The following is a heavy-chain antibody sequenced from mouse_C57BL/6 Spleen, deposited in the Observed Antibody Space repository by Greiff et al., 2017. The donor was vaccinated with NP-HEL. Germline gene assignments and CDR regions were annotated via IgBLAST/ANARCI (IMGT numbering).Heavy chain of an antibody. Sequence: EVKLQESGPGLVKPSQSLSLTCSVTGYSITSGYYWNWIRQFPGNKLEWMGYISYDGSNNYNPSLKNRISITRDTSKNQFFLKLNSVTTEDTATYYCARGNWDGYFDYWGQGTTLTVSS. V-gene: IGHV3-6*01. D-gene: IGHD4-1*01. CDR3: ARGNWDGYFDY. CDR1: GYSITSGYY. CDR2: ISYDGSN. J-gene: IGHJ2*01.